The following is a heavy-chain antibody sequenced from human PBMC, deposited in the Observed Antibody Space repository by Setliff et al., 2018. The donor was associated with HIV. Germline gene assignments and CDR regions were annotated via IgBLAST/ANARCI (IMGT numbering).Heavy chain of an antibody. Sequence: GGSLRLSCAASGFTFDGYGMTWVRQVPGKGLEWVSGINWHGDTTAYADSVKGRFTISRDNAKNSLYLQMNSLRVEDTALYYCARVSGVGYNGNAEEYWGQGTLVTVS. J-gene: IGHJ4*02. D-gene: IGHD1-1*01. V-gene: IGHV3-20*04. CDR3: ARVSGVGYNGNAEEY. CDR1: GFTFDGYG. CDR2: INWHGDTT.